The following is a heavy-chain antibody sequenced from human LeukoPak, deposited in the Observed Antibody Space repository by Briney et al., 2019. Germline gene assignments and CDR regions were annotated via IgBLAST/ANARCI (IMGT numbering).Heavy chain of an antibody. CDR1: GFTFSSYG. J-gene: IGHJ4*02. D-gene: IGHD2-2*01. Sequence: PGRSLRLSCAASGFTFSSYGMHWVRQAPGKGLEWVANIKEDGSETSYVDSVKGRFTISRDNAKNSLYLQMSGLRAEDTAVYYCASYHYWGQGTLVTVSS. CDR2: IKEDGSET. CDR3: ASYHY. V-gene: IGHV3-7*02.